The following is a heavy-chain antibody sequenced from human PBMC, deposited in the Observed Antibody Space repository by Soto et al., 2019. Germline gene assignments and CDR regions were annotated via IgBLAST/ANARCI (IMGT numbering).Heavy chain of an antibody. V-gene: IGHV4-34*01. Sequence: SETLSLTCAVYGGSFSGYYWSWIRQPPGKGLEWIGEINHSGSTNYNPSLKSRVTISVDTSKNQFSLKLSSVTAADTAVYCCARGPGGYCGGDCYAFDIWGQGTMVTVSS. J-gene: IGHJ3*02. CDR3: ARGPGGYCGGDCYAFDI. CDR1: GGSFSGYY. CDR2: INHSGST. D-gene: IGHD2-21*02.